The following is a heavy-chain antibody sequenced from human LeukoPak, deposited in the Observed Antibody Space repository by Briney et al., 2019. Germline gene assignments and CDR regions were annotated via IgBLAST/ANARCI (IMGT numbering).Heavy chain of an antibody. D-gene: IGHD7-27*01. CDR2: MSPNSGDT. V-gene: IGHV1-8*01. CDR3: ARGPPNWGYDY. J-gene: IGHJ4*02. Sequence: GASVKVSCMASGYTFTSYDFNWVRQATGQRPEWMGWMSPNSGDTGYAQKFQDRVTMTRNTSISTAYMELSSLRSDDTVVYYCARGPPNWGYDYWGPGTLVTVSS. CDR1: GYTFTSYD.